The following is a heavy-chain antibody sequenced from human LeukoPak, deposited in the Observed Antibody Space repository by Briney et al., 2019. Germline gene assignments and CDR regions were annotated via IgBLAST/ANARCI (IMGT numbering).Heavy chain of an antibody. CDR1: GFTLSIYT. CDR2: MSTSGSI. V-gene: IGHV3-48*01. CDR3: ARPFGSGTYYQFDL. D-gene: IGHD3-10*01. J-gene: IGHJ4*02. Sequence: GESLKISCAASGFTLSIYTMNWVRQAPGKGLEWVSYMSTSGSISYADSVKGRFTISRDNAKNSLYLQVNSLRADDTAVYYCARPFGSGTYYQFDLWGQGTLVTVSS.